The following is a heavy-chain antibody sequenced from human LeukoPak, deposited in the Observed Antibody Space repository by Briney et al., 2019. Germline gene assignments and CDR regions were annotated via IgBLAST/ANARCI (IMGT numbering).Heavy chain of an antibody. CDR2: IYTSGST. CDR1: GGSISSYY. V-gene: IGHV4-4*09. CDR3: ARGSYYVRYNWFDP. Sequence: SETLSLTCTVSGGSISSYYWSWIRQPPGKGLEWIGYIYTSGSTNYNPSLKSRVTISVDTSKNQFSLKLSSVTAADTAVYYCARGSYYVRYNWFDPWGQGTLVTVSS. D-gene: IGHD1-26*01. J-gene: IGHJ5*02.